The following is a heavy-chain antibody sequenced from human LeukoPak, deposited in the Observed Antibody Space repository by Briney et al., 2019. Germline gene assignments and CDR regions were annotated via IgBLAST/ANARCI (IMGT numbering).Heavy chain of an antibody. Sequence: SETLSLTCTVSGGSISSDYWQWIRQPPGKGLEWVGYIYNSGNNHYNSSLKSRVTISIDKSKNQFSLKLASVTAADTAVYYCATRGYWGQGTLVAVSS. V-gene: IGHV4-59*08. CDR2: IYNSGNN. CDR3: ATRGY. CDR1: GGSISSDY. J-gene: IGHJ4*02. D-gene: IGHD3-10*01.